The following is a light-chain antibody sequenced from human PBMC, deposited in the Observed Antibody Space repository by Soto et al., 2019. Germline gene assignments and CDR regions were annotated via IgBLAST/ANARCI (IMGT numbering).Light chain of an antibody. CDR3: QQYNNWWT. CDR2: GAS. J-gene: IGKJ1*01. CDR1: QSVSSS. V-gene: IGKV3-15*01. Sequence: TQSPATLSMSPGERATLSCRASQSVSSSLAWYQQKPGQAPRLLIYGASTRATGIPARFSGSGSGTEFTLTISSLEFEDSAVYYCQQYNNWWTFGQGTKVDIK.